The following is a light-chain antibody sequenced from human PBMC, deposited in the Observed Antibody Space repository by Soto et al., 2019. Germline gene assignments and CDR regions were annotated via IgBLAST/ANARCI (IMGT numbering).Light chain of an antibody. J-gene: IGKJ1*01. CDR1: QSISSW. V-gene: IGKV1-5*01. Sequence: DIQMTQSPSSLSASVGDRVTITCRASQSISSWLAWYQQKPGKAPKLLIYDVSTLDSGVPSRFSGSASGTEFTLTISSLQPDDFATYYCQQYNSPWTFGQGTKVDI. CDR3: QQYNSPWT. CDR2: DVS.